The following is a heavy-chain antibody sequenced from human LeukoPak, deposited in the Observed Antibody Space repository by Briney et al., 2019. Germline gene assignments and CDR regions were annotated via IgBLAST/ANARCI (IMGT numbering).Heavy chain of an antibody. CDR3: ARDSVGPEAFDI. CDR2: IAPGGDT. CDR1: GFSVTDYY. Sequence: ASVKVSCKASGFSVTDYYIHWVRQAPGQGFEWIGQIAPGGDTKYAPNFQGRLTLTRDTSISTVYMEVTSLTYDDTAIYYCARDSVGPEAFDIWGRGTVVTVSS. V-gene: IGHV1-2*06. D-gene: IGHD1-26*01. J-gene: IGHJ3*02.